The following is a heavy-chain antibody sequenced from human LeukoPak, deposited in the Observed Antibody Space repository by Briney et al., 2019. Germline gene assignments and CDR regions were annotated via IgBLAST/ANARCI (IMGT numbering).Heavy chain of an antibody. CDR3: AKDGETWRDPGAY. D-gene: IGHD3-10*01. CDR1: GFTFDDYA. CDR2: INSDGGVT. J-gene: IGHJ4*02. V-gene: IGHV3-74*01. Sequence: GGSLRLSCAASGFTFDDYAMHWVRQAPGKGRVWGSLINSDGGVTNYADSVKGRFNISRDTAKNTLYLQMNSLRDEDTAVYYCAKDGETWRDPGAYWGQGTMVTVSS.